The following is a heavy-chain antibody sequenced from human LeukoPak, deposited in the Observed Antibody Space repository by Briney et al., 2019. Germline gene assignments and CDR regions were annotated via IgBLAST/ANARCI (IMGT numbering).Heavy chain of an antibody. CDR1: GGSISSXY. CDR2: IYYSGST. Sequence: XETXXXXXXVSGGSISSXYXSXVRQPPGKGLAGMGYIYYSGSTNYNPSLKSRVTISVDTSKTQFSLTLSSVTAADTAVYYCARMVARDAFDIWGQGTMVTVSS. J-gene: IGHJ3*02. CDR3: ARMVARDAFDI. D-gene: IGHD2-15*01. V-gene: IGHV4-59*01.